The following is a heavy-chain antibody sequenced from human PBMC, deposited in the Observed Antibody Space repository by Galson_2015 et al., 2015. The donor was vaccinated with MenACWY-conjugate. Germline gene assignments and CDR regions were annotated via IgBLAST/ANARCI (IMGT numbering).Heavy chain of an antibody. CDR1: GFTFSSYA. V-gene: IGHV3-64*04. CDR2: ISSNGGST. Sequence: SLRLSCAASGFTFSSYAMHWVRQAPGKGLEYVSAISSNGGSTYYADSVKGRFTISRDKNTLYLEMISLRGEDTAVYYCARVYSGSPDYGMDVWGQGTTVTVSS. CDR3: ARVYSGSPDYGMDV. J-gene: IGHJ6*02. D-gene: IGHD1-26*01.